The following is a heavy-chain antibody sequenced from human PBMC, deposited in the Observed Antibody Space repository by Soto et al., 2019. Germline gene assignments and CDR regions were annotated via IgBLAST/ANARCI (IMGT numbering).Heavy chain of an antibody. D-gene: IGHD3-3*01. CDR2: IYSGGST. V-gene: IGHV3-53*01. CDR1: GFTVSSNY. Sequence: AGGSLRLSCAASGFTVSSNYMSWVRQAPGKGLEWVSVIYSGGSTYYADSVKGRFTISRDNSKNTLYLQMNSLRAEDTAVYYCARKRFFPSYGMDVWGQGTTVTVSS. J-gene: IGHJ6*02. CDR3: ARKRFFPSYGMDV.